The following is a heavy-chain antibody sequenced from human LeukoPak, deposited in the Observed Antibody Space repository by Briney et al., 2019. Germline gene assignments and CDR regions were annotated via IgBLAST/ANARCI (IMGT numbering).Heavy chain of an antibody. CDR3: ARGSRVGATNLDY. D-gene: IGHD1-26*01. CDR1: GYTFTGYY. J-gene: IGHJ4*02. V-gene: IGHV1-2*04. CDR2: INPNSGGT. Sequence: ASVKVSCKASGYTFTGYYMHWVRQAPGQGLEWMGWINPNSGGTNYAQKFQGWATMTRDTSISTAYMELSRLRSDDTAVYYCARGSRVGATNLDYWGQGTLVTVSS.